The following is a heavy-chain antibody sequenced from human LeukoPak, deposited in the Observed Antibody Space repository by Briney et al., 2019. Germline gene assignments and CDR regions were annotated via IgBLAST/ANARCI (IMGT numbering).Heavy chain of an antibody. CDR2: ISAYNGNT. V-gene: IGHV1-18*01. CDR1: GYTFTSYG. CDR3: ARVDRYQLLYLVIPDY. Sequence: ASVKVSCKASGYTFTSYGISWVRQAPGQGLEWMGWISAYNGNTNYAQKLQGRVTMTTDTSTSTAYMELRSLRSDDTAVYYCARVDRYQLLYLVIPDYWGQGTLVTVSS. J-gene: IGHJ4*02. D-gene: IGHD2-2*02.